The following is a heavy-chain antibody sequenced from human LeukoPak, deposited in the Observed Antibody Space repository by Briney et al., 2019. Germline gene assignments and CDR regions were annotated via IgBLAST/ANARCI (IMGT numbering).Heavy chain of an antibody. Sequence: SGTLSLTCAVSAVSISNGGYSWSWIRQPPGKGLEWIGYIYQSGSTYYNPSLKSRVTISVDRSKNQFSLKLNSVTAADTAVYYCARGGLAAAGSEIDSWDQGTLVTVSS. V-gene: IGHV4-30-2*01. CDR3: ARGGLAAAGSEIDS. J-gene: IGHJ4*02. CDR1: AVSISNGGYS. CDR2: IYQSGST. D-gene: IGHD6-13*01.